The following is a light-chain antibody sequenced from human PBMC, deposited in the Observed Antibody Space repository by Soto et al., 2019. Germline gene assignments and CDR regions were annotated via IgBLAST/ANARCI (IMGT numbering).Light chain of an antibody. CDR1: SSDIGSYNR. V-gene: IGLV2-18*02. CDR2: EVN. J-gene: IGLJ1*01. CDR3: SSYTRSSTDV. Sequence: QSALAQPASVSGSPGQSVTISCTGTSSDIGSYNRVSWYQQPPGTAPKLIIYEVNNRPTGVSSPFSGSKSGNTASLTISGLQAEDDADYYCSSYTRSSTDVFGTGTKLTVL.